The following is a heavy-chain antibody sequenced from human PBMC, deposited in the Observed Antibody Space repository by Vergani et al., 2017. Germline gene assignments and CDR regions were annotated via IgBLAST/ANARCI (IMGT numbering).Heavy chain of an antibody. CDR2: ITAIGSA. D-gene: IGHD1-14*01. J-gene: IGHJ4*02. CDR1: GGSLSGYF. CDR3: ASRRPRLNLVSKSNAETFDS. V-gene: IGHV4-34*02. Sequence: QVHLQQRGAGVLKPSETLSLTCGVIGGSLSGYFWSWIRQSPGRGLEWIGEITAIGSAKYSPSATSRVTISVDTSRGEFTLTVTSVTAADTGLYFCASRRPRLNLVSKSNAETFDSWGQGTLVTVSS.